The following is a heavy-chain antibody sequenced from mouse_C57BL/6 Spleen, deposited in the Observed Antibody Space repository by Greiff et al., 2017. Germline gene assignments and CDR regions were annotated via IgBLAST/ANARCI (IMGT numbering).Heavy chain of an antibody. J-gene: IGHJ4*01. D-gene: IGHD1-1*01. Sequence: QVQLKQPGAELVMPGASVKLSCKASGYTFTSYWMHWVKQRPGQGLEWIGEIDPSDSYTNYNQKFKGKSTLTVDKSSSTAYMQLSSLTSEDSAVYYCARGGYGSSYYAMDYWGQGTSVTVSS. V-gene: IGHV1-69*01. CDR3: ARGGYGSSYYAMDY. CDR2: IDPSDSYT. CDR1: GYTFTSYW.